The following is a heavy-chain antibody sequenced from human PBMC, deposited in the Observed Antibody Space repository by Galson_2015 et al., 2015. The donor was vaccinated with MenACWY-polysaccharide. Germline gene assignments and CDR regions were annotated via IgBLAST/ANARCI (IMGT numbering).Heavy chain of an antibody. CDR1: GFSITSYA. CDR3: AKASQWGAAAVGSFYH. Sequence: SLRLSCAVSGFSITSYAVNWVRQAPGKGLEWVAVISGSGTNIQYADSVKGRFTISRDTSKSTLYLQMNSLRAEDTAKYYCAKASQWGAAAVGSFYHWGQGTLVTVSS. J-gene: IGHJ4*02. V-gene: IGHV3-23*01. D-gene: IGHD6-13*01. CDR2: ISGSGTNI.